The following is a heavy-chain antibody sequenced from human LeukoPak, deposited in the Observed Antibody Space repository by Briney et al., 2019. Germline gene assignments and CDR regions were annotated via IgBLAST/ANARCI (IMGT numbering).Heavy chain of an antibody. CDR1: GFTFSSYA. CDR2: VSGSGGST. Sequence: GGSLRLSCAASGFTFSSYAMSWVRQAPGKGLEWVSAVSGSGGSTYYADSVKGRFTISRNNSKNTLYLQMNSLRAEDTAVYYCAKDFIDGDYVGYFDLWGHGTLVTVSS. J-gene: IGHJ2*01. CDR3: AKDFIDGDYVGYFDL. D-gene: IGHD4-17*01. V-gene: IGHV3-23*01.